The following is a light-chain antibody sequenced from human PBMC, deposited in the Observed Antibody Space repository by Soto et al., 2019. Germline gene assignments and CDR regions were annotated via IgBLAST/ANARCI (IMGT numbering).Light chain of an antibody. CDR2: WAS. V-gene: IGKV4-1*01. Sequence: DIVMTQSPDSLTVSLGERATINCKSSQSVLMSSNNKNYLAWYQQKPRQPPKLLLYWASIRESGVPDRFTGSGSGTDFTLTISSLQAEDVAVYYCQQYYGTPYTFGQGTKLEIK. CDR1: QSVLMSSNNKNY. CDR3: QQYYGTPYT. J-gene: IGKJ2*01.